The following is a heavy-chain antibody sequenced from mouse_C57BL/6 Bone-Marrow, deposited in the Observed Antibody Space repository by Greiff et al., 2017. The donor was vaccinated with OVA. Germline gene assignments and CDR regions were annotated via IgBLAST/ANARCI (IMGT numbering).Heavy chain of an antibody. CDR3: ARHDYAWFAY. Sequence: EVKLMESGGGLVQPGGSLKLSCAASGFTFSDYYMYWVRQTPEKRLEWVAYISNGGGSTYYPDTVKGRFTISRDNAKNTLYLQMSRLKSEDTAMYYCARHDYAWFAYWGQGTLVTVSA. J-gene: IGHJ3*01. CDR2: ISNGGGST. V-gene: IGHV5-12*01. D-gene: IGHD2-4*01. CDR1: GFTFSDYY.